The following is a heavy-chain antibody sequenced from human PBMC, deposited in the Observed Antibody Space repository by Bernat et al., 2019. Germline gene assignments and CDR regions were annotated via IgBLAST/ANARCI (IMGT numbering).Heavy chain of an antibody. J-gene: IGHJ4*02. CDR3: ARSPLEIVEENYFDY. D-gene: IGHD3-22*01. V-gene: IGHV4-30-4*01. CDR1: GGSISSGDYY. CDR2: IYYSGST. Sequence: QVQLQESGPGLVKPSQTLSLTCTVSGGSISSGDYYWSWIRQPPGKGLEWIGYIYYSGSTYYNPSLKSRVTISVDTSKNQFSLKLSSVTAADTAVYYGARSPLEIVEENYFDYWGQGTLVTVSS.